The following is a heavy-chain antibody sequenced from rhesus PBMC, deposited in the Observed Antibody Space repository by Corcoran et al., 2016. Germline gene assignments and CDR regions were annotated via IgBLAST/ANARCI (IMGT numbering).Heavy chain of an antibody. J-gene: IGHJ4*01. CDR1: GFTFSHSW. D-gene: IGHD2-39*01. V-gene: IGHV3-30*02. CDR3: TTVGGLWCCGVCYYPFGF. CDR2: IKRKADGETA. Sequence: GAGLVQPGGSLRLSCAASGFTFSHSWMTWVRQAPGKGLEWVARIKRKADGETADYAASVEGRLTITRDDSKNTLYLQMNSLKTEDTAVVFCTTVGGLWCCGVCYYPFGFWGQGVLVTVSS.